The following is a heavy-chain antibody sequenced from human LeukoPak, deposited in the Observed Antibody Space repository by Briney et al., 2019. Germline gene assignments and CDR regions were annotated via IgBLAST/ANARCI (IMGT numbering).Heavy chain of an antibody. V-gene: IGHV4-34*01. CDR3: ARGRPRGGSYGTMGRTTRTKSLDY. CDR2: INHCGST. D-gene: IGHD3-16*01. J-gene: IGHJ4*02. Sequence: SETLSLTCAVYGGSFSGYYWSWIRQPPGKGLEWIGEINHCGSTNYNPSLKSRVTISVDTSKNQFSLKLSSVTAADTAVYYCARGRPRGGSYGTMGRTTRTKSLDYWGQGTLVTVSS. CDR1: GGSFSGYY.